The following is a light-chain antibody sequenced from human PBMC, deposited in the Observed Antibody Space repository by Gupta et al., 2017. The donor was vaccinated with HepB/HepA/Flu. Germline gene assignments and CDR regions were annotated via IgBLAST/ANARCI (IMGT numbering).Light chain of an antibody. V-gene: IGLV2-11*01. CDR2: DVI. J-gene: IGLJ1*01. CDR1: SSDVANYNY. CDR3: CSYAGRYTYV. Sequence: QSALTQPPSVSGFPGQLVTISCTGTSSDVANYNYVSWYQQHPGKAPKLIIYDVIKRPSGVPDRFSGSKSGNTASLTISGLQAEDEADYYCCSYAGRYTYVFGNGTKVTVL.